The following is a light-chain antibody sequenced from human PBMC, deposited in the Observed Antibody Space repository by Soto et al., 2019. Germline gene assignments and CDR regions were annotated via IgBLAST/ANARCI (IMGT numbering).Light chain of an antibody. Sequence: QSVLTQPASVSGSPGQSVTISCTGTSSDIGGYRYVSWYQQRPGKAPKLMIHDVTNRPSGVSDRFSGSKSGNTASLTISGLQGEDGGEYYRTSYTSDSSVIFGGGTKLTVL. V-gene: IGLV2-14*03. CDR2: DVT. J-gene: IGLJ2*01. CDR1: SSDIGGYRY. CDR3: TSYTSDSSVI.